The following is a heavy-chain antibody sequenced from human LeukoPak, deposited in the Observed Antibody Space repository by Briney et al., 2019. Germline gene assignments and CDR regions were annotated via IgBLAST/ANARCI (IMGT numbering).Heavy chain of an antibody. Sequence: ASVKVSFKSSGYTFTDYYIHWVRQAPGQGLEWMGWIHPNRGGTNNSQTYQVRVTMTRATPITTAYMYLSMLRSDDTAIYYCAVKASTTAFDIWGQGTMVTVSS. CDR2: IHPNRGGT. CDR3: AVKASTTAFDI. V-gene: IGHV1-2*02. J-gene: IGHJ3*02. D-gene: IGHD1-26*01. CDR1: GYTFTDYY.